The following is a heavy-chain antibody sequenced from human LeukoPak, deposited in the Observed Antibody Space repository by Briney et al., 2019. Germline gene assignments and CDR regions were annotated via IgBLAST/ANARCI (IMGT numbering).Heavy chain of an antibody. D-gene: IGHD2-2*01. CDR2: ISSSSSTI. Sequence: PGGSLRLSCAASGFTFSSYSMNWVRQAPGKGLEWVSYISSSSSTIYYADSVKGRFTISRDNAKNSLYLQMNSLGAEDTAVYYCARDGISPRSFGAARPIYYYYYGMDVWGQGTTVTVSS. CDR1: GFTFSSYS. V-gene: IGHV3-48*01. CDR3: ARDGISPRSFGAARPIYYYYYGMDV. J-gene: IGHJ6*02.